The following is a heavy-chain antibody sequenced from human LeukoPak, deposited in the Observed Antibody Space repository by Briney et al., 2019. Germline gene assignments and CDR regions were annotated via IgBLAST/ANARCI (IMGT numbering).Heavy chain of an antibody. J-gene: IGHJ4*02. D-gene: IGHD6-6*01. CDR1: GFTFSSYG. V-gene: IGHV3-30*02. CDR2: IRYDGSNK. CDR3: AKGQTKHLVPIFHY. Sequence: GGSLRLSCAASGFTFSSYGMHWVRQAPGKGLEWVAFIRYDGSNKYYADSVKGRFTISRDNSKNTLYLQMNSLRAEDMALYYCAKGQTKHLVPIFHYWGQGTLVTVSS.